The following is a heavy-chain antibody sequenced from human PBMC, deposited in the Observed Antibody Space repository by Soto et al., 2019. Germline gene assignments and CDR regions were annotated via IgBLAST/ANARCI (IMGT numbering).Heavy chain of an antibody. CDR1: GFTFSSYA. CDR2: ISYDGSNK. V-gene: IGHV3-30-3*01. CDR3: ARDGPYYDFWSGTTNWFDP. J-gene: IGHJ5*02. D-gene: IGHD3-3*01. Sequence: PGGSLRLSCAASGFTFSSYAMHWVRQAPGKGLEWVAVISYDGSNKYYADSVKGRFTISRDNSKNTLYLQMNSLRAEDTAVYYCARDGPYYDFWSGTTNWFDPWGQGTLVTVSS.